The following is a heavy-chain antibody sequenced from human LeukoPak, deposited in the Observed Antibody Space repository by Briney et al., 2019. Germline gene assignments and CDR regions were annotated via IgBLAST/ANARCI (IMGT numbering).Heavy chain of an antibody. J-gene: IGHJ4*02. V-gene: IGHV3-48*01. D-gene: IGHD3-16*01. CDR1: GFTFTTYW. CDR2: INHSGSLI. CDR3: ARENGLGGYYFDA. Sequence: GGSLRLSCAASGFTFTTYWMSWVRQAPGKGLEWVSYINHSGSLINYADSVKGRFTISRDNAKNSLYLQMNSLRTEDTAVYYCARENGLGGYYFDAWGQGILVTVSS.